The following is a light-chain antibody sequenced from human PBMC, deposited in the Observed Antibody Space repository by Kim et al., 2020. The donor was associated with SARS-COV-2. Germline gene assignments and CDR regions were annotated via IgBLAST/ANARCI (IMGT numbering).Light chain of an antibody. J-gene: IGLJ1*01. CDR3: SSYAGINTV. CDR1: RNAVGGCNY. Sequence: PGQSAPISFTGTRNAVGGCNYVSWYQQHPGKAPKVIIYEVNKRPSGVPDRFSASKSGNTASLTVSGLQVEDEPDYYCSSYAGINTVFGSGTKVTVL. V-gene: IGLV2-8*01. CDR2: EVN.